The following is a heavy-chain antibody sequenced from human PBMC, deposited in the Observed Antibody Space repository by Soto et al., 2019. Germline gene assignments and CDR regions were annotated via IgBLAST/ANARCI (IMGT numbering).Heavy chain of an antibody. CDR3: AKEWKWLALLHL. Sequence: QVQLVESGGGVVQPGRSLRLSCAASGFTFSSYGMHWVRQAPGKGLEWVATISHDGSNTYYADSVKGRFSISRDNSKNTLYLQMNSLRAEDTAVYYCAKEWKWLALLHLWGQGTLVTVSS. J-gene: IGHJ4*02. V-gene: IGHV3-30*18. CDR2: ISHDGSNT. D-gene: IGHD6-19*01. CDR1: GFTFSSYG.